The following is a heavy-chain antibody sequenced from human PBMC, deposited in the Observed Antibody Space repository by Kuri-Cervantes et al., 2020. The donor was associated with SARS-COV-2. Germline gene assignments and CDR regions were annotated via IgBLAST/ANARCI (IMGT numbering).Heavy chain of an antibody. CDR1: GYSFTSYW. D-gene: IGHD3-22*01. V-gene: IGHV5-51*01. Sequence: KVSCKGSGYSFTSYWIGWVLQMPGKGLEWMGIIYPGDSDTRYSPSFQGQVTISADKSISTAYLQWSSLKASDTAMYYCARPLYYYDSSGYPGSVVAFDIWGQGTRVTVSS. CDR2: IYPGDSDT. CDR3: ARPLYYYDSSGYPGSVVAFDI. J-gene: IGHJ3*02.